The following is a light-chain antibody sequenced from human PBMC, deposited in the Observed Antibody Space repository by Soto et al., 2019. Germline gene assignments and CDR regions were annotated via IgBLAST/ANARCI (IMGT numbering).Light chain of an antibody. Sequence: EIVMTQSPASLSVSPGDGATLSCRASQSVASNVAWYQQKPGQGPRLLIHGASTRAVGVPARFSGSGSGTDFTLTISSLQAEDFAVYDCQQYHSWPPQSTFRQGTKLQIK. CDR3: QQYHSWPPQST. CDR1: QSVASN. V-gene: IGKV3-15*01. J-gene: IGKJ2*01. CDR2: GAS.